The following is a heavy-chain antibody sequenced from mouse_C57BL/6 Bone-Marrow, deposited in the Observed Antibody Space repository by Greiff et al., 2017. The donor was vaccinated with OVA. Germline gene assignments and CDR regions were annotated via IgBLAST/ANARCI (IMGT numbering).Heavy chain of an antibody. Sequence: VKLMESGPGLVQPSQSLSITCTVSGFSLTSYGVHWVRQSPGKGLEWLGVIWSGGSTDYNAAFMSRLSITKDNSKSQVFFKMNSLQADDTAIYYCAKNLIAMDYWGQGTSVTVSS. CDR3: AKNLIAMDY. CDR1: GFSLTSYG. J-gene: IGHJ4*01. CDR2: IWSGGST. V-gene: IGHV2-5*01.